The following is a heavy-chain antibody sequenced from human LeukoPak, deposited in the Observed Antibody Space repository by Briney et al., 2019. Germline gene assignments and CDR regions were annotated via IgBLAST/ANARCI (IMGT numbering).Heavy chain of an antibody. Sequence: TGGSLRLSCAASGFTFSSYAMSWVRQAPGKGLEWVSAISGSGGSTYYADSVKGRFTISRDNSKNTLYLQMNSLRAEDTAVYYCAKVGYCSSASCYQTFDYWAQGTLVTVSS. CDR1: GFTFSSYA. D-gene: IGHD2-2*01. V-gene: IGHV3-23*01. CDR2: ISGSGGST. J-gene: IGHJ4*02. CDR3: AKVGYCSSASCYQTFDY.